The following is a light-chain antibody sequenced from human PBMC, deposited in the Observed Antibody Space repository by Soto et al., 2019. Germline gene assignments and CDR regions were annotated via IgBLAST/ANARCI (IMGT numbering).Light chain of an antibody. CDR3: QQYDNFVG. V-gene: IGKV1-33*01. CDR1: QDISHY. CDR2: DVS. Sequence: DIQMTQSPSSPSVSVGDRVTIASQASQDISHYLNWYQQKPGKAPKLLIYDVSNLVTGVPSRFSGSGSGTDFTFTISSLQPEDIATYYCQQYDNFVGFGQGTRLEIK. J-gene: IGKJ5*01.